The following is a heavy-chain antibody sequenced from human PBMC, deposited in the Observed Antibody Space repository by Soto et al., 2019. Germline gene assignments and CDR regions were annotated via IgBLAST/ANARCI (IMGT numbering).Heavy chain of an antibody. Sequence: SETLSLTCTVSGGSISSYYWSWVRQPPGKGLEWIGYIYYSGSTNYNPSLKSRVTISVDTSKNQFSLKLSSVTAADTAVYYCARDSDYYDSSGYYPVAFDIWGQGTMVTVSS. CDR3: ARDSDYYDSSGYYPVAFDI. J-gene: IGHJ3*02. CDR2: IYYSGST. V-gene: IGHV4-59*01. CDR1: GGSISSYY. D-gene: IGHD3-22*01.